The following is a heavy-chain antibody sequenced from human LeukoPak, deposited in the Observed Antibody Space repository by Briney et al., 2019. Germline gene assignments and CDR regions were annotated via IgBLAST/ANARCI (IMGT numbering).Heavy chain of an antibody. J-gene: IGHJ4*02. V-gene: IGHV4-59*01. CDR3: ARSWYDSSAQPFDY. D-gene: IGHD3-22*01. CDR1: GGSISSYY. CDR2: IYYSGST. Sequence: PSETLSLTCTVSGGSISSYYWSWLRQPPGKGLEWIGYIYYSGSTNYNPSLKSRVTISVDTSKNQFSLKLSSVTAADTAVYYCARSWYDSSAQPFDYWGQGTLVTVSS.